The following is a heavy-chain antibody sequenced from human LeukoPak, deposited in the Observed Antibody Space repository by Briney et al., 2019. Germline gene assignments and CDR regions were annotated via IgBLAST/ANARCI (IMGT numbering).Heavy chain of an antibody. V-gene: IGHV1-2*02. CDR3: ARARYSYRDAFDI. CDR2: INPNSGGT. Sequence: ASVKVSCKASGYTFTSYYMHWVRQAPGQGLEWMGWINPNSGGTNYAQKFQGRVTMTRDTSISTAYMELSRLRSDDTAVYYCARARYSYRDAFDIWGQGTMVTVSS. D-gene: IGHD5-18*01. CDR1: GYTFTSYY. J-gene: IGHJ3*02.